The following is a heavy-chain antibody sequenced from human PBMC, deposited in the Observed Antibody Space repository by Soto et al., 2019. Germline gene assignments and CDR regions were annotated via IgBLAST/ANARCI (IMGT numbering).Heavy chain of an antibody. CDR3: AKAHPVGATRLLYGMDV. V-gene: IGHV3-23*01. CDR1: GFTFSSYA. Sequence: GGSLRLSCAASGFTFSSYAMSWVRQAPGKGLEWVSAISGSGGSTYYADSVKGRFTISRDNSKNTLYLQMNSLRAEDTAVYYCAKAHPVGATRLLYGMDVWGQGTTVTVSS. D-gene: IGHD1-26*01. J-gene: IGHJ6*02. CDR2: ISGSGGST.